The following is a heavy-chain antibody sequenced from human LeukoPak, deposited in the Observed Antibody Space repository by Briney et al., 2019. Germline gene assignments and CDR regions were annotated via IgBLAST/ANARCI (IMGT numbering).Heavy chain of an antibody. CDR3: ARWQWLVTGYGMDV. CDR1: GFTFSDYG. J-gene: IGHJ6*02. V-gene: IGHV3-21*01. CDR2: ISSSSGYI. Sequence: GGSLRLSCAASGFTFSDYGMNWVRQAPGKGLEWVSSISSSSGYIYYADSVKGRFTISRDNAKNSLYLQMDSLRAEDTAVYYCARWQWLVTGYGMDVWGQGTTVTVSS. D-gene: IGHD6-19*01.